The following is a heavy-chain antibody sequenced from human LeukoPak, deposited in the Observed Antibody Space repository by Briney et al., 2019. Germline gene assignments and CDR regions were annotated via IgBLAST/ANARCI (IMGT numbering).Heavy chain of an antibody. D-gene: IGHD2-15*01. Sequence: SETLSLTCTVSGGSLSSVNYYWGWIRQAPGRGLECIGNIYYVGTTYYTPSLRSRVTISVDTSKGQFSLKLTSVTAADTAVYYCARYGLLGISEINGFDNWGQGTMVTVSS. CDR2: IYYVGTT. CDR1: GGSLSSVNYY. J-gene: IGHJ3*02. V-gene: IGHV4-39*01. CDR3: ARYGLLGISEINGFDN.